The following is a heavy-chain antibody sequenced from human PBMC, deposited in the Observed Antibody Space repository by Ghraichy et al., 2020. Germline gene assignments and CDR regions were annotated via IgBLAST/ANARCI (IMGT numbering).Heavy chain of an antibody. CDR3: AKRSSGDFWSGYWGFDY. J-gene: IGHJ4*02. CDR1: GFTFSSYA. CDR2: ISGSGGST. D-gene: IGHD3-3*01. Sequence: GGSLRLSCAASGFTFSSYAMSWVRQAPGKGLEWVSAISGSGGSTYYADSVKGRFTISRDNSKNTLYLQMNSLRAEDTAVYYCAKRSSGDFWSGYWGFDYWGQGTLVTVSS. V-gene: IGHV3-23*01.